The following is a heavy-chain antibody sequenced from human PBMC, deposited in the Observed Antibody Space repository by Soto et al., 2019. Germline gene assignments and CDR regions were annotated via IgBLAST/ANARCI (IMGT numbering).Heavy chain of an antibody. CDR3: ARQHVGHRTTTGCYSSYYGMDV. J-gene: IGHJ6*02. V-gene: IGHV5-10-1*01. D-gene: IGHD2-2*02. Sequence: RESLKVSCQSSAYRFASYWISWVRQMPLKVLEWMGSIYPSDSYTTYSPSFQVHVTISTDKSIRTAYLQWSSLKASDTAMYYCARQHVGHRTTTGCYSSYYGMDVWRHGTTVTVSS. CDR2: IYPSDSYT. CDR1: AYRFASYW.